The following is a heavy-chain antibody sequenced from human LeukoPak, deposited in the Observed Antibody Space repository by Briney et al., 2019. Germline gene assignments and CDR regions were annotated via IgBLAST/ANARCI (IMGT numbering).Heavy chain of an antibody. V-gene: IGHV3-7*03. CDR2: IKQDGSEK. Sequence: PGGSLRLSCAASGFTFSNYWMSWVRQAPGKGLEWVANIKQDGSEKYYVDSVKGRFTISRDNAKNSLYLQMNSLRDEDTAIYYCAKDHRQWLVWYFDYWGQGTLVTVSS. J-gene: IGHJ4*02. CDR3: AKDHRQWLVWYFDY. CDR1: GFTFSNYW. D-gene: IGHD6-19*01.